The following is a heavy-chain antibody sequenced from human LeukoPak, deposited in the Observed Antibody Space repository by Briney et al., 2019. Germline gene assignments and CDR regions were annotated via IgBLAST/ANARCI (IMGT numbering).Heavy chain of an antibody. D-gene: IGHD2-2*02. CDR3: ARGYCSSTSCYKDYYYMDV. Sequence: GGSLRLSCAASGFSFSNYGMHWVRQAPGKGLEWVAIISYDGSNKYYADSVEGRFTISRDNAKNSLYLQMNSLRAEDTAVYYCARGYCSSTSCYKDYYYMDVWGKGTTVTVSS. V-gene: IGHV3-30*03. J-gene: IGHJ6*03. CDR2: ISYDGSNK. CDR1: GFSFSNYG.